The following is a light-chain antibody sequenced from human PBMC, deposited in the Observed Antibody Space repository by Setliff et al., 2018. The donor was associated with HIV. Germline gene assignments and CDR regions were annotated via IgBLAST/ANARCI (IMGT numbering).Light chain of an antibody. V-gene: IGLV1-40*01. J-gene: IGLJ1*01. Sequence: LTQPPSVSGAPGQRVTISCIGSSSNIGAGYDVHWYQQLPGTAPKLLIYGNSNRPSGVPDRFSGSKSVTSASLAITGLQAEDEADYYCSSYTTSSTLDYVFGTGTKV. CDR2: GNS. CDR1: SSNIGAGYD. CDR3: SSYTTSSTLDYV.